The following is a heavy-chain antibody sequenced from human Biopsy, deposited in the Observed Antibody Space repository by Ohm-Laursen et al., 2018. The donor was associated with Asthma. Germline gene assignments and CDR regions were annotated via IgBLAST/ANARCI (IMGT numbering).Heavy chain of an antibody. Sequence: GTLSLTCTVSGASITSSAYYWGWIRQPPGKGLEWIGSMYYGETTYYSPSLKSRVTISVDTSKNQFSLKLSSVTAADTAVYYCARRGGLRRYFDYWGQGTLVTVSS. J-gene: IGHJ4*02. D-gene: IGHD4-17*01. CDR1: GASITSSAYY. CDR3: ARRGGLRRYFDY. V-gene: IGHV4-39*01. CDR2: MYYGETT.